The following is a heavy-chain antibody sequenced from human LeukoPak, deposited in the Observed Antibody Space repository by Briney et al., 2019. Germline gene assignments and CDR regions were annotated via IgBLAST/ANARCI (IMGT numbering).Heavy chain of an antibody. CDR1: GGSISNYF. D-gene: IGHD1-20*01. CDR3: ARLITGTDYVFDY. V-gene: IGHV4-59*08. J-gene: IGHJ4*02. Sequence: SETLSLTCTVSGGSISNYFWIWIRQPPGKGLEWIGYIYYSGSTNYNPSLKSRVTISVDTSKNQFSLKLSSVTAADTTVYYCARLITGTDYVFDYWGQGTLVTVSS. CDR2: IYYSGST.